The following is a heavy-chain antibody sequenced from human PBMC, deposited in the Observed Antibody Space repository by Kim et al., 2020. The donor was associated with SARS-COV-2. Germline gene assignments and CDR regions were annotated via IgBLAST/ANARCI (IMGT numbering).Heavy chain of an antibody. CDR2: IYYSGST. CDR3: AREAQSRNYGHYYYYGMDD. V-gene: IGHV4-31*03. D-gene: IGHD4-17*01. CDR1: GGSISSGGYY. J-gene: IGHJ6*02. Sequence: TLSLTCTVSGGSISSGGYYWSWIRQHPGKGLEWIGYIYYSGSTYYNPSLKSRVTISVDTSKNQFSLKLSYVTAADTAVYYCAREAQSRNYGHYYYYGMDDWGQGTTVTVSS.